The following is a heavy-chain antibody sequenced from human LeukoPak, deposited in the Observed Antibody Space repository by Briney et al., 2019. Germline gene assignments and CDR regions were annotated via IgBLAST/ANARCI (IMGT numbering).Heavy chain of an antibody. J-gene: IGHJ5*02. CDR1: GGSFSGYY. CDR2: INHSGST. V-gene: IGHV4-34*01. Sequence: PSETLSLTCAVYGGSFSGYYWSWIRQPPGEGLEWIGEINHSGSTNYNPSLKSRVTISVDTSKNQFSLKLSSVTAADTAVYYCARGPRYCTGCVCYWFDPWGQGTLVTVSS. D-gene: IGHD2-8*02. CDR3: ARGPRYCTGCVCYWFDP.